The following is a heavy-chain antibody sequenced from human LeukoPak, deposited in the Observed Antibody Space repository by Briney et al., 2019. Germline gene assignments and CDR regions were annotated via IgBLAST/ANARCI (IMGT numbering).Heavy chain of an antibody. CDR1: GGSISSYY. CDR3: ARDNHPPKYYDFWSGYYINWFDP. CDR2: IYTSGGT. D-gene: IGHD3-3*01. J-gene: IGHJ5*02. Sequence: SETLSLTCTVSGGSISSYYWSWIRQPAGKGLEWIGRIYTSGGTNYNPSLKSRVTMSVDTSKNQFSLKLSSVTAADTAVYYCARDNHPPKYYDFWSGYYINWFDPWGQGTLVTVSS. V-gene: IGHV4-4*07.